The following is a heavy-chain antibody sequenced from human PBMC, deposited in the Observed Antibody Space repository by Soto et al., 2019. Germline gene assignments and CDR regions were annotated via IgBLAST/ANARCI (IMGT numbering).Heavy chain of an antibody. J-gene: IGHJ4*02. CDR2: IYYSGST. CDR3: ARDDFWSGYLDY. D-gene: IGHD3-3*01. V-gene: IGHV4-30-4*01. CDR1: GGSISSGDYY. Sequence: SETLSLTCTVSGGSISSGDYYWSWIRQPPGKGLEWIGYIYYSGSTYYNPSLKSRVTISVDTSKNQFSLKLSSVTATDTAVYYCARDDFWSGYLDYWGQGTLVTVSS.